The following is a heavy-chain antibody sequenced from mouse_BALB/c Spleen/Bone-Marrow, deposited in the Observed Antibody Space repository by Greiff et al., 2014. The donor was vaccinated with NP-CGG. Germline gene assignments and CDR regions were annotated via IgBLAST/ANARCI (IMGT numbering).Heavy chain of an antibody. CDR1: GFSLTSYD. CDR3: VRDPGFPYAMDY. CDR2: IWTGGGT. Sequence: VQRVESGPGLVAPSQSLSITCTVSGFSLTSYDISWIRQPPGKGLEWLGVIWTGGGTNYNSAFMSRLSISKDNSKSQVFLKMNSLQTDDTAIYYCVRDPGFPYAMDYWGQGTSVTVSS. V-gene: IGHV2-9-2*01. J-gene: IGHJ4*01.